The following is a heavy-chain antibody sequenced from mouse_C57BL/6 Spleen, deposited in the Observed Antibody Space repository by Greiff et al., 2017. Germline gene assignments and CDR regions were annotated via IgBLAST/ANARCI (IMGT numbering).Heavy chain of an antibody. D-gene: IGHD2-4*01. CDR1: GYAFTNYL. J-gene: IGHJ4*01. CDR3: ARNPIYYDYDEDAMDY. V-gene: IGHV1-54*01. Sequence: QVQLQQSGAELVRPGTSVKVSCKASGYAFTNYLIEWVKQRPGQGLEWIGVINPGSGGTNYNEKFKGKATLTADKSSSTAYMQLSSLTSEDSAVYFCARNPIYYDYDEDAMDYWGQGTSVTVSS. CDR2: INPGSGGT.